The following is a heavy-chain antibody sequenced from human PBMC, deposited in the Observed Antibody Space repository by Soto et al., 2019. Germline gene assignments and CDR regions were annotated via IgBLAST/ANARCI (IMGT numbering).Heavy chain of an antibody. CDR1: GFTFSSYS. CDR3: ARGDYYDFWSSYY. J-gene: IGHJ4*02. CDR2: ISSSSSTI. D-gene: IGHD3-3*01. V-gene: IGHV3-48*01. Sequence: GGSLRLSCAASGFTFSSYSMNWVRQAPGKGLEWVSYISSSSSTIYYADSVKGRFTISRDNAKNSLYLQMNSLRAEDTAVYYCARGDYYDFWSSYYWGQGTLVTVSS.